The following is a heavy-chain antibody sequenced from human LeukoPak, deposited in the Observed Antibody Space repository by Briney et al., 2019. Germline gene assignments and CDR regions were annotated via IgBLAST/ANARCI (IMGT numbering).Heavy chain of an antibody. CDR3: ARGHVDTTMTGEFDY. J-gene: IGHJ4*02. V-gene: IGHV3-7*01. Sequence: GGSLRLSCAASGFTFSSYWMSWVRQAPGKGLEWVANIKQDESEKYYVDSAKGRFTISRDNAKNSLYLQMNSLRAEDTAVYYCARGHVDTTMTGEFDYWGQGTLVTVSS. D-gene: IGHD5-18*01. CDR2: IKQDESEK. CDR1: GFTFSSYW.